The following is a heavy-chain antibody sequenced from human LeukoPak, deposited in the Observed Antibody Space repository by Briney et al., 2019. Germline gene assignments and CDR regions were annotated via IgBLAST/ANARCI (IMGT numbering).Heavy chain of an antibody. CDR1: GYTFTSYY. Sequence: ASVKVSCKASGYTFTSYYMHWVRQAPGQGLEWMGIINPSGGSTSYAQKFQGRVTMTRDTSTSTVYMELSSLRSEDTAVYYCAKGLRWFGDFYFNFFDYWGQGILVTVSS. CDR3: AKGLRWFGDFYFNFFDY. J-gene: IGHJ4*02. CDR2: INPSGGST. V-gene: IGHV1-46*01. D-gene: IGHD3-10*01.